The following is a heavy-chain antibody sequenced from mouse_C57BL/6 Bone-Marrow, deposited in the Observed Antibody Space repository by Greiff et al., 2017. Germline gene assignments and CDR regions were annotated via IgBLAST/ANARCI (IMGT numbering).Heavy chain of an antibody. CDR3: ARLPITTVVGFDY. D-gene: IGHD1-1*01. Sequence: EVKLVESGGGLVKPGGSLKLSCAASGFTFSSYGMSWVRQTPDKRLEWVATISSGGSYTYYPDSVKGRFTISRDNAKNTLYLQMSSLKSEDTAMYYCARLPITTVVGFDYWGQGTTLTVSS. CDR2: ISSGGSYT. J-gene: IGHJ2*01. V-gene: IGHV5-6*03. CDR1: GFTFSSYG.